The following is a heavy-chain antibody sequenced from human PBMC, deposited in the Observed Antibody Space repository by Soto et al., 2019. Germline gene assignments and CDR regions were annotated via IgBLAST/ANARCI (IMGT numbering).Heavy chain of an antibody. Sequence: SETLSLTCAVSGGSISSGGYSWSWVRQPPGKGLEWIGHIYYTGSTYYNPSLKSRLTISVDTSKNHFSLKLASVTAADTAIYYCARDKHSLDGMDAWGQGTTVTVS. CDR3: ARDKHSLDGMDA. CDR1: GGSISSGGYS. V-gene: IGHV4-30-4*08. D-gene: IGHD5-18*01. CDR2: IYYTGST. J-gene: IGHJ6*02.